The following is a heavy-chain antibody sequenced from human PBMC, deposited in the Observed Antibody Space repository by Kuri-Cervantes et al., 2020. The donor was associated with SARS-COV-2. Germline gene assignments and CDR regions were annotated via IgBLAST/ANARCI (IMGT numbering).Heavy chain of an antibody. V-gene: IGHV3-33*08. CDR2: ILYDGSDK. CDR1: RFMFSCDR. D-gene: IGHD3-10*01. J-gene: IGHJ6*03. Sequence: GESLKISCAASRFMFSCDRMHWVRQAPGKGLEWLAVILYDGSDKFCADSVKGRFTVSRDNSKNTLYLQMNSLRAEDTAVYYCARSGSGTYFHYFYYYMDVWGKGTTVTVSS. CDR3: ARSGSGTYFHYFYYYMDV.